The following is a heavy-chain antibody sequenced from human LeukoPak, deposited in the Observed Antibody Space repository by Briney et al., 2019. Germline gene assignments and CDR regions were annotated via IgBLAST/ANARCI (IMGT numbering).Heavy chain of an antibody. CDR3: ATGGYYDSSGYGTFDY. CDR2: FDPEDGET. Sequence: ASVKVSCKVSGYTLTELSMHWVRQAPGKGLEWMGGFDPEDGETIYAQKFQGRVTMTEDTSIDTAYMELSSLRSEDTAVYYCATGGYYDSSGYGTFDYWGQGTLVTVSS. D-gene: IGHD3-22*01. J-gene: IGHJ4*02. V-gene: IGHV1-24*01. CDR1: GYTLTELS.